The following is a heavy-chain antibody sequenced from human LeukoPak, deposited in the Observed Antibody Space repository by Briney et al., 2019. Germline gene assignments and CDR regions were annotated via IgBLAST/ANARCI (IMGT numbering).Heavy chain of an antibody. CDR3: AREEFMTTPY. V-gene: IGHV4-34*01. D-gene: IGHD4-17*01. CDR2: IHHSGST. CDR1: GGSFSGYY. J-gene: IGHJ4*02. Sequence: PSETLSLTCAVYGGSFSGYYWSWVRQPPGKGLEWIGEIHHSGSTYYNPSLKSRVTISVDTSKNQFSLKLSSVTAADTAVYYCAREEFMTTPYWGQGTLVTISS.